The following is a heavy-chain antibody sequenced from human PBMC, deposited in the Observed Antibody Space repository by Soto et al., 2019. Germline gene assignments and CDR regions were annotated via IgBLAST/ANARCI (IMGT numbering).Heavy chain of an antibody. Sequence: GGSLRLSCAASGFTFTRYSMNWVRQAPGQGLGWVSSISSTTNYIYYGDTMKGRFTISRDNAKNSLYLEMNSLRAEDTAVYYYARESEDLTSNFDYWGQGTLVTISS. V-gene: IGHV3-21*06. J-gene: IGHJ4*02. CDR2: ISSTTNYI. CDR1: GFTFTRYS. CDR3: ARESEDLTSNFDY.